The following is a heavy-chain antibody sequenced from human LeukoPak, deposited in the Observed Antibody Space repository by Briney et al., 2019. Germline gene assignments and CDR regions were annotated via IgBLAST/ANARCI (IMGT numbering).Heavy chain of an antibody. J-gene: IGHJ3*02. D-gene: IGHD5-18*01. V-gene: IGHV4-34*01. CDR2: INHSGGT. CDR3: ARGSDTAFLAFDI. CDR1: GGSFSGYY. Sequence: PSETLSLTCAVHGGSFSGYYWSWIRQPPGKGLEWIGEINHSGGTNYNPSLKSRVTISVDTSKNQFSLKLSSVTAADTAVYYCARGSDTAFLAFDIWGQGTMVTVPS.